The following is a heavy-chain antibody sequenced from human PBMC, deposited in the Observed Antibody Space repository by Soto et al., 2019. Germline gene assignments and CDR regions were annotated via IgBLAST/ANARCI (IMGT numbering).Heavy chain of an antibody. CDR2: IYYSGST. Sequence: SSETLSLTCTVSGGPISSYYWNWIRQSPVKGLEWIGYIYYSGSTNYNPSLKSRVTISVDTSKNQFSLKLTSVTAADTAVYYCARGATTIVVAPEWFDPWGQGTLVTVSS. D-gene: IGHD2-2*01. CDR1: GGPISSYY. V-gene: IGHV4-59*08. CDR3: ARGATTIVVAPEWFDP. J-gene: IGHJ5*02.